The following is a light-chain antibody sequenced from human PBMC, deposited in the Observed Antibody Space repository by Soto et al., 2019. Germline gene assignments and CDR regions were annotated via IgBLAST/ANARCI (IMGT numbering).Light chain of an antibody. J-gene: IGKJ2*01. CDR2: DAS. V-gene: IGKV3D-20*01. Sequence: EMVLTQSPATLSLSPGERATLSCGALQSVSSSYLAWYQQKPGLAPRLLIYDASSRATGIPDRFSGSGSGTDFTITISRLEPEDFAVYDCQQYGSSPYTFGQGTKLEIK. CDR1: QSVSSSY. CDR3: QQYGSSPYT.